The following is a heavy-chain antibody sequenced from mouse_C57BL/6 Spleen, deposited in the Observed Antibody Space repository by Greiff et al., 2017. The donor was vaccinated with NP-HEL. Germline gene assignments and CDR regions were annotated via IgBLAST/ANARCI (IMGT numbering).Heavy chain of an antibody. V-gene: IGHV1-64*01. CDR2: IHPNSGST. D-gene: IGHD2-14*01. CDR3: APSEEYDGGSAWFAY. J-gene: IGHJ3*01. CDR1: GYTFTSYW. Sequence: QVQLQQPGAELVKPGASVKLSCKASGYTFTSYWMHWVKQRPGQGLEWIGMIHPNSGSTNYNEKFKSKATLTVDKSSSTAYMQLSSLTSEDSAVYYWAPSEEYDGGSAWFAYWGQGTLVTVSA.